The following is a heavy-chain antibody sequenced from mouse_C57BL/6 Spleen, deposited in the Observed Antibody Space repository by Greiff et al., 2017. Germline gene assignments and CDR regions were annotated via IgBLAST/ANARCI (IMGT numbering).Heavy chain of an antibody. CDR1: GFSINSDCY. CDR2: TFYSGIT. Sequence: EVQLQQSGPSLVRPSQTLSLSCTASGFSINSDCYWIWIRQPPGNKLEYIGYTFYSGITNYNPSLESRTYITRDTSTNQFSLKLSSVTTEATATDYCARERDGGAMDYWGQGTTLTVSS. D-gene: IGHD2-3*01. V-gene: IGHV3-3*01. J-gene: IGHJ4*01. CDR3: ARERDGGAMDY.